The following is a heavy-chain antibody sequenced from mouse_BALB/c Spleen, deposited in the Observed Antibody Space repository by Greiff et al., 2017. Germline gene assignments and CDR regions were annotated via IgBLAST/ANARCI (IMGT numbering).Heavy chain of an antibody. CDR1: GFTFSSYT. Sequence: EVMLVESGGGLVKPGGSLKLSCAASGFTFSSYTMSWVRQTPEKRLEWVATISSGGSYTYYPDSVKGRFTISRDNAKNTLYLQMSSLKSEDTAMYYCTRDQGGYYPSFAYWGQGTLVTVSA. CDR2: ISSGGSYT. CDR3: TRDQGGYYPSFAY. J-gene: IGHJ3*01. V-gene: IGHV5-6-4*01. D-gene: IGHD2-3*01.